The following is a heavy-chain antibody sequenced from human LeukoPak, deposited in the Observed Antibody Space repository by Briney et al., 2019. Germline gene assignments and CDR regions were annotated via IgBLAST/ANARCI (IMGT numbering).Heavy chain of an antibody. CDR3: ARDHCSSTSCYYDY. Sequence: GSLRLSCAASGFTFSSHWMHWVRQAPGKGLEWIGYIYYSGSTNYNPSLKSRVTISVDTSKNQFSLKMSSVTATDTAVYYCARDHCSSTSCYYDYWGQGTLVTVSS. J-gene: IGHJ4*02. V-gene: IGHV4-59*11. CDR1: GFTFSSHW. D-gene: IGHD2-2*01. CDR2: IYYSGST.